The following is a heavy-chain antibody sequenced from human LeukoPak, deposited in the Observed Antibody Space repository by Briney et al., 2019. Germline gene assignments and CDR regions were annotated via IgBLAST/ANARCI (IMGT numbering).Heavy chain of an antibody. J-gene: IGHJ5*02. D-gene: IGHD3-22*01. CDR2: IYYSGST. V-gene: IGHV4-39*01. Sequence: SETLSLTCTVSGGSISSRSHHWGWIRQPPGKGLEWIGNIYYSGSTFYNPSLKSRVTISVDTSQEQFSLKLSSVTAADTAVYYCARMYYYDSSGHYGYNWFDPWGQGTLVTVSS. CDR3: ARMYYYDSSGHYGYNWFDP. CDR1: GGSISSRSHH.